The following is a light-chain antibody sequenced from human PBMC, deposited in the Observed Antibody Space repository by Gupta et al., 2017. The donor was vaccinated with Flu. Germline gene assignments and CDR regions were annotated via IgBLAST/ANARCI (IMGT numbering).Light chain of an antibody. CDR1: QSVTTTY. J-gene: IGKJ1*01. CDR3: QHEESPPWN. CDR2: GAS. Sequence: EIVLTQPPGTLSLSPGERATLSCRASQSVTTTYLDWYQRKPGQAPRLLIYGASNRDTGLADRFSGSGSGTDFTLTISRREPEDSAVYYCQHEESPPWNVGQGTKVEIK. V-gene: IGKV3-20*01.